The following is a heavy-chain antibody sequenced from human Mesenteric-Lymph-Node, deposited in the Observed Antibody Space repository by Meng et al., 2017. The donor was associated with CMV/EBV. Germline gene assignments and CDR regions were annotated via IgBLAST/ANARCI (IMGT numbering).Heavy chain of an antibody. J-gene: IGHJ4*02. CDR1: KFNFPSYA. CDR3: VRDRSLYCGGDCYFFDL. V-gene: IGHV3-30*09. CDR2: LSYYGGKQ. Sequence: GGSLRLSCAASKFNFPSYAMHWVRQAPGKGLEWVAMLSYYGGKQYYADSVKGRFAISRDNSKDTLYLQMNSLRREDTAIYYCVRDRSLYCGGDCYFFDLWGQGTLVTVSS. D-gene: IGHD2-21*02.